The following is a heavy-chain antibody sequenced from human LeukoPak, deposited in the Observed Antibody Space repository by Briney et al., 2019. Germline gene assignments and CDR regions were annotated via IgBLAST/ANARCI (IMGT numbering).Heavy chain of an antibody. Sequence: SETLSLTCTVSGGSISSGGYYWSWIRQHPGKGLEWIGYIYYSGSTYYNPSLKSRVTISVDTSKNQFSLKPSSVTAADTAVYYCARDQGITMVRELPRAFDIWGQGTMVTVSS. CDR1: GGSISSGGYY. J-gene: IGHJ3*02. CDR2: IYYSGST. V-gene: IGHV4-31*03. CDR3: ARDQGITMVRELPRAFDI. D-gene: IGHD3-10*01.